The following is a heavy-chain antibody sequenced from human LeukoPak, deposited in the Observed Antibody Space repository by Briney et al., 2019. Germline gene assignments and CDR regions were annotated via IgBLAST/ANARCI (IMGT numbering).Heavy chain of an antibody. D-gene: IGHD2/OR15-2a*01. CDR1: GGSISSYY. CDR2: ISDIGSI. Sequence: SETLSLTCTVSGGSISSYYWSWIRQPPGKGLEWIAYISDIGSINYNPSLKSRVTISLDTSKNQFSLKMSSVTAADTAVYYCAGHHPRNTVDFWGQGTLVTVSS. CDR3: AGHHPRNTVDF. V-gene: IGHV4-59*08. J-gene: IGHJ4*02.